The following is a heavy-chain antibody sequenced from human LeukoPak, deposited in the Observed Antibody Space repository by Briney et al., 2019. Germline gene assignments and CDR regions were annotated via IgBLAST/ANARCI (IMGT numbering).Heavy chain of an antibody. CDR2: IKQDGSEK. V-gene: IGHV3-7*01. J-gene: IGHJ5*02. Sequence: GGSLRLSCAASGFTFSSYWMSWVRQAPGKGLEWVANIKQDGSEKYYVDSVKGRFTISRDNAKNSLYLQMNSLRGEDTAVYYCARGYSSSPNWFDPWGQGTLVTVSS. D-gene: IGHD6-6*01. CDR1: GFTFSSYW. CDR3: ARGYSSSPNWFDP.